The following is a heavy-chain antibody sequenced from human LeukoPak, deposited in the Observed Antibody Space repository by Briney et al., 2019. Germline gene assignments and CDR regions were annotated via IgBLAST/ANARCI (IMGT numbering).Heavy chain of an antibody. CDR2: IKQEGSEK. J-gene: IGHJ4*02. CDR3: ARLVREVTNFES. CDR1: GFPFSSYW. Sequence: PGGSLRLSCAASGFPFSSYWTSCVRQAPGKGLEWVANIKQEGSEKYYVDSVKGRFTISRDNAKNSLYLQMNNLRAEDTAVYYCARLVREVTNFESWGQRTLVTVSS. D-gene: IGHD3-10*01. V-gene: IGHV3-7*01.